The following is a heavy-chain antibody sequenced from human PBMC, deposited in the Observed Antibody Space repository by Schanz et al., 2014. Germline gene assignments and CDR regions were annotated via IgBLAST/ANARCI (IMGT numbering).Heavy chain of an antibody. Sequence: EVQLVESGGGLAQPGGSLRLSCAASGITFSGYSMNWVRQAPGKGLEWVSYISGSSSTKYYADSVKGRFTISRDNSKNTLYLQINNLRAEDTAVYYGMAMGRNTSHYFDHWGQGTLVTVSS. J-gene: IGHJ4*02. CDR1: GITFSGYS. CDR3: MAMGRNTSHYFDH. CDR2: ISGSSSTK. V-gene: IGHV3-48*01. D-gene: IGHD1-1*01.